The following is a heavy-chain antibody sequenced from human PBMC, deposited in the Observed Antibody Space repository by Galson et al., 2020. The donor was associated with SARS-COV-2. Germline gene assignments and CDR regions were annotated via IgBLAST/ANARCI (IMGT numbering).Heavy chain of an antibody. V-gene: IGHV3-30*04. Sequence: GESLKISCAASGFTFSSYAMHWVRQAPGKGLEWVAVISYDGSNKYYADSVKGRFTISRDNSKNTLYLQMNSLRAEDTAVYYCARGTGLGVDYYGIDVWGQGTTVTVSS. CDR1: GFTFSSYA. CDR2: ISYDGSNK. D-gene: IGHD3-16*01. J-gene: IGHJ6*02. CDR3: ARGTGLGVDYYGIDV.